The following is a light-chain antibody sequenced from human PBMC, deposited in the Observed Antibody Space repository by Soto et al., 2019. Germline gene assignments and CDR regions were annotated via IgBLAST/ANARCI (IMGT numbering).Light chain of an antibody. CDR2: AAS. CDR3: QQYYSYPFT. CDR1: QGISSY. Sequence: AIRMTQSPSSLSASTGDRVTITCRASQGISSYLAWYQQKPGKAPKLLIYAASTLQSGVPSRFSGSGSGTDFTLTISCLQSEDFATYYFQQYYSYPFTFGPGTKVDI. V-gene: IGKV1-8*01. J-gene: IGKJ3*01.